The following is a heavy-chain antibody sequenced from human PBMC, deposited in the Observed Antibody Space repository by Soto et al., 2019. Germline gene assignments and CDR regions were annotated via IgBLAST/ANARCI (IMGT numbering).Heavy chain of an antibody. CDR2: FYHSGST. D-gene: IGHD3-10*01. V-gene: IGHV4-4*02. CDR3: ARWYYGSGSSTGGFDP. CDR1: GGSISSSNW. Sequence: QVQLQESGPGLVKPSGTLSLTCAVSGGSISSSNWWSWVRQPPGKGLEWIGEFYHSGSTNYNPSRKSRVTIAVDKSKNQFSLKLSSVTAADTAVYYCARWYYGSGSSTGGFDPWGQGTLVTASS. J-gene: IGHJ5*02.